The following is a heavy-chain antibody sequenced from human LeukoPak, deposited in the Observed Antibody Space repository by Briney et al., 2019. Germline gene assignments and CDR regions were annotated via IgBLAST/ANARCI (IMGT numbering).Heavy chain of an antibody. D-gene: IGHD2/OR15-2a*01. J-gene: IGHJ3*02. V-gene: IGHV1-8*02. CDR3: ARAETGIVAQDAFDI. CDR1: GYTFTSYG. CDR2: MNPNSGNT. Sequence: ASVKVSCKASGYTFTSYGISWVRQAPGQGLEWMGWMNPNSGNTGYAQKFQGRVTMTRNTSISTAYMELSSLRSEDTAVYYCARAETGIVAQDAFDIWGQGTMVTVSS.